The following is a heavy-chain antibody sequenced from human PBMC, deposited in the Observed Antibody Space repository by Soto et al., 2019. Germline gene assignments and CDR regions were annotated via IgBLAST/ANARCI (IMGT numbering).Heavy chain of an antibody. D-gene: IGHD6-13*01. V-gene: IGHV6-1*01. CDR2: TFYRSKCYN. Sequence: PSQTLSLPCGISGDSVSTNSSAWNFKRQCPSRGLEWLGRTFYRSKCYNDYAVSMKSRITLNQDTSKNQFSLQLNSVTPEDTHVSYCARAYSSSWILDYCGQGTLVT. J-gene: IGHJ4*02. CDR3: ARAYSSSWILDY. CDR1: GDSVSTNSSA.